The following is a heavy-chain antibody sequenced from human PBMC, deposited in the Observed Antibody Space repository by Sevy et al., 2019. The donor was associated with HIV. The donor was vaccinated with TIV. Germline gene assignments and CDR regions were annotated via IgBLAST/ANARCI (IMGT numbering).Heavy chain of an antibody. V-gene: IGHV3-33*01. CDR2: IWYDGSQK. Sequence: GGSLRLSCAASGSMFSTYGIHWVRQAPGKGLEWVAIIWYDGSQKYYADSVKGRFTISRDNSNNTVYLQMNSLGAEDTAVYYCARDHGFGDYVRYYFEYWGQGTLVIVSS. J-gene: IGHJ4*02. D-gene: IGHD3-10*01. CDR1: GSMFSTYG. CDR3: ARDHGFGDYVRYYFEY.